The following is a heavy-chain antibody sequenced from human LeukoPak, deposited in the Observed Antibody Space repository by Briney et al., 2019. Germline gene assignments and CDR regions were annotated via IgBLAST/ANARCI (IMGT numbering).Heavy chain of an antibody. Sequence: SETLSLTCAVYGGSFSGYYWSWIRQPPGKGLEWIGEINHSGSTNYNPSLKSRVTISVDTSKNQFSLKLSSVTAADTAVYYCARGGSRRARRSYGMDVWGQGTTVTVSS. J-gene: IGHJ6*02. CDR2: INHSGST. V-gene: IGHV4-34*01. CDR1: GGSFSGYY. CDR3: ARGGSRRARRSYGMDV.